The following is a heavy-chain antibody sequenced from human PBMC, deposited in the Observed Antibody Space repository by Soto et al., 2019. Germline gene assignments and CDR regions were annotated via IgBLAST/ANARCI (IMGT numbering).Heavy chain of an antibody. CDR1: GGSFSSYA. Sequence: QVQLVQSGAEVKKPGSSVKVSCEASGGSFSSYAISWVRQAPGQGLEWMGGIIPVYGATNSAQKFQGRGAITADKSTTTVYLELSGLTSQDTAVYYCARDWVGGSWYFDLWGRGTLVTVSS. J-gene: IGHJ2*01. CDR3: ARDWVGGSWYFDL. D-gene: IGHD3-16*01. CDR2: IIPVYGAT. V-gene: IGHV1-69*06.